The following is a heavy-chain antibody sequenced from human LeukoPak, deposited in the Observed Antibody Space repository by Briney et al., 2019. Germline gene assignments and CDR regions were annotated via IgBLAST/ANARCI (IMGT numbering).Heavy chain of an antibody. CDR2: INSGSTHF. CDR1: GFTFSTYS. J-gene: IGHJ3*02. D-gene: IGHD3-10*01. CDR3: ARFEKSPGGVAFDI. V-gene: IGHV3-21*06. Sequence: GGSLRLSCAASGFTFSTYSMNWVRQAPGNGLEWVSSINSGSTHFYYADSVRGRFTISRDNTKNSLFLQMNSLRAEDTAVYYCARFEKSPGGVAFDIWGQGTMVTVSS.